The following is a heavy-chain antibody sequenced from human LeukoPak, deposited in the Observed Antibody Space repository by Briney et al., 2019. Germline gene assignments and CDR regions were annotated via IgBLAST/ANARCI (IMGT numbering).Heavy chain of an antibody. CDR1: GGSISSYY. V-gene: IGHV4-59*01. Sequence: SETLSLTCTVSGGSISSYYWSWIRQPPGKGLEWIGYIYYSGSTTYNPSLKSRVTISVDTSKNQFSLKLSSVTAADTAVYYCARGAGDYYDSSGYLRLDYWGQGTLVTVSS. CDR2: IYYSGST. J-gene: IGHJ4*02. D-gene: IGHD3-22*01. CDR3: ARGAGDYYDSSGYLRLDY.